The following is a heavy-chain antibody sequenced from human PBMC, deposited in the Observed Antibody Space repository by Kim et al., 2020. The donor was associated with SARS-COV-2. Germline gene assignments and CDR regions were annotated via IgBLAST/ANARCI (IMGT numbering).Heavy chain of an antibody. Sequence: ASVKVSCKASGYTFTSYAMNWVRQAPGQGPEWMGRINTNTGNPTYAQGVTGRVVFSLDTSVSTAYLQINSLKAEDTAVYYCGRGTEQWLVIHYYGLDVWGQGPTVTVSS. V-gene: IGHV7-4-1*02. CDR1: GYTFTSYA. CDR3: GRGTEQWLVIHYYGLDV. D-gene: IGHD6-19*01. CDR2: INTNTGNP. J-gene: IGHJ6*02.